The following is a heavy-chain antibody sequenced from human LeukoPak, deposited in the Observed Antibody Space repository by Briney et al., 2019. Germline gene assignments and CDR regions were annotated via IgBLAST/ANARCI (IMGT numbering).Heavy chain of an antibody. CDR2: ISAYNGNT. J-gene: IGHJ3*02. CDR3: ARDSPRFDI. CDR1: GYTFTGYY. V-gene: IGHV1-18*04. Sequence: GASVKVSCKASGYTFTGYYMHWVRQAPGQGLEWMGWISAYNGNTNYAQKLQGRVTMTTDTSTSTAYMELRSLRSDDTAVYYCARDSPRFDIWGQGTMVTVSS.